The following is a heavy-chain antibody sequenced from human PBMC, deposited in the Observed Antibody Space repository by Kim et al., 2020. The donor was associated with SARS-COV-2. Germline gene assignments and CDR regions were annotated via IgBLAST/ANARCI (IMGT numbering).Heavy chain of an antibody. V-gene: IGHV3-23*01. CDR1: GFTFSSYA. CDR3: AKPVPDFWSGSYYFDY. CDR2: ISGSGGST. Sequence: GGSLRLSCAASGFTFSSYAMSWVRQAPGKGLEWVSAISGSGGSTYYADSVKGRFTISRDNSKNTLYLQMNSLRAEDTAVYYCAKPVPDFWSGSYYFDYWGQGTLVTVSS. D-gene: IGHD3-3*01. J-gene: IGHJ4*02.